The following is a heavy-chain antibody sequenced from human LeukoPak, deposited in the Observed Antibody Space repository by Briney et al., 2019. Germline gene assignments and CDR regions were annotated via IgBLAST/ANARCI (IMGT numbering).Heavy chain of an antibody. Sequence: GGSLRLSCAASGLTFSSYEMNWVRQAPGGGLEWVSYISSSGSTKYYADSVKGRFSISRDNAKKSLYLQMSSLRAEHTAVYYCAREEPGCGDPTWGQGTLVTVSS. CDR1: GLTFSSYE. CDR2: ISSSGSTK. CDR3: AREEPGCGDPT. J-gene: IGHJ5*02. V-gene: IGHV3-48*03. D-gene: IGHD1-14*01.